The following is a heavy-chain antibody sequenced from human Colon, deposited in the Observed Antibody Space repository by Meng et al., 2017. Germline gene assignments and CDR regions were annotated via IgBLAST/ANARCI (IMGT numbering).Heavy chain of an antibody. CDR1: GLTFNSYC. J-gene: IGHJ4*02. D-gene: IGHD2-15*01. Sequence: GESLKISCVVSGLTFNSYCMTWVRQAPGKGLEWVAKITQDGSTKYYVASVKGRFTISRDNAKNSLYLQMNVRGVEDTAFYYCAEGGGWLFKYWGPGTLVTGSS. CDR3: AEGGGWLFKY. CDR2: ITQDGSTK. V-gene: IGHV3-7*01.